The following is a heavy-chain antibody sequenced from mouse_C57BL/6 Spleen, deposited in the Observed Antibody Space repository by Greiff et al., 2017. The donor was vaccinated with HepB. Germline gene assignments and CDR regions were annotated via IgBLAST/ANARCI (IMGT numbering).Heavy chain of an antibody. CDR3: ARQEGY. CDR2: ISNGGGST. CDR1: GFTFSDYY. Sequence: EVHLVESGGGLVQPGGSLKLSCAASGFTFSDYYMYWVRQTPEKRLEWVAYISNGGGSTYYPDTVKGRFTISRDNAKNTLYLQMSRLKSEDTAMYYCARQEGYWGQGTLVTVSA. J-gene: IGHJ3*01. V-gene: IGHV5-12*01.